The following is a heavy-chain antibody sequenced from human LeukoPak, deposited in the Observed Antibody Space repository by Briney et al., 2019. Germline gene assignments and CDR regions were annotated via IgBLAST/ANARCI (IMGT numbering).Heavy chain of an antibody. CDR2: ISVSGGVR. V-gene: IGHV3-48*02. CDR1: GYPFSSYS. CDR3: ARDRGYFYDQLDY. D-gene: IGHD2/OR15-2a*01. J-gene: IGHJ4*02. Sequence: GGSLRLSWVASGYPFSSYSMNWIRQAPGKGLEWVSYISVSGGVRSYADSVKGRFTISRDDARNSLYLQMNSLKDEDTAVYYCARDRGYFYDQLDYWGQGTLVTVSS.